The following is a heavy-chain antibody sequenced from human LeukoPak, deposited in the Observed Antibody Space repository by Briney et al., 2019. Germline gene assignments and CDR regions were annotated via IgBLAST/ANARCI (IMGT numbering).Heavy chain of an antibody. CDR3: ARRGIVAPFDY. Sequence: SVTLSLTCTVSGGSVSSSSYYWGWIRQPPGKGLEWIGTIYYSGSSYYNPSLKSRVTISVDTSKNQFSLKLSSVTAADTAVYYCARRGIVAPFDYWGQGTLVTVSS. V-gene: IGHV4-39*01. CDR2: IYYSGSS. D-gene: IGHD6-13*01. J-gene: IGHJ4*02. CDR1: GGSVSSSSYY.